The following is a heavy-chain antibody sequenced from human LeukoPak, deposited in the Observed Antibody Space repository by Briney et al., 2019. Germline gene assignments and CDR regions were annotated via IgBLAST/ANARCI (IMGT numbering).Heavy chain of an antibody. V-gene: IGHV4-61*02. CDR1: GGSIGSGSYY. J-gene: IGHJ5*02. Sequence: SETLSLTCTVSGGSIGSGSYYWSWIRQPAGKGLEWIGRIYTSGSTNYNPSLKSRVTISVDTSKNQFSLKLSSVTAADTAVYYCARDASSSWNWFDPWGQGTLVTVSS. CDR3: ARDASSSWNWFDP. D-gene: IGHD6-13*01. CDR2: IYTSGST.